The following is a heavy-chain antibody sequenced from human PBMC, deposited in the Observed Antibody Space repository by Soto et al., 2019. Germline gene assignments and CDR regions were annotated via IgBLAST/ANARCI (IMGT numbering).Heavy chain of an antibody. CDR3: ARHRYYDFWSGYHIGPYYYYYMDV. CDR2: IYCSGST. J-gene: IGHJ6*03. D-gene: IGHD3-3*01. V-gene: IGHV4-39*07. CDR1: SGSVSSSSYY. Sequence: PSETLSLTCTVSSGSVSSSSYYWGWIRQPPGQGLEWIGSIYCSGSTNYNPSLKSRVTISVDTSKNQFSLKLSSVTAADTAVYYCARHRYYDFWSGYHIGPYYYYYMDVWGKGTTVTVSS.